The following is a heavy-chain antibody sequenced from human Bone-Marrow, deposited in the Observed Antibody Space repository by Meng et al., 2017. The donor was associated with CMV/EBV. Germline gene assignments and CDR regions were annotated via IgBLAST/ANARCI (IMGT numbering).Heavy chain of an antibody. J-gene: IGHJ4*02. CDR2: IIPILGIA. V-gene: IGHV1-69*02. CDR1: GGTFSSYT. CDR3: ARFMSGYDY. D-gene: IGHD3-3*01. Sequence: VKVSCKASGGTFSSYTISWVRQAPGQGLEWMGRIIPILGIANYAQRFQGRVTITADKATSTAYMELSSLRSEDTAVYYCARFMSGYDYWGQGTLVTVSS.